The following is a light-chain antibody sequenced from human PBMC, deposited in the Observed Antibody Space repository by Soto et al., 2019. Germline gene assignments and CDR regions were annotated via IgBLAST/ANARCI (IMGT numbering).Light chain of an antibody. CDR1: SSDIGRYNY. CDR3: PSCITAKTRCV. Sequence: QSALTQPASVSGSPGQSITISCTGTSSDIGRYNYVSWFQQHPGKVPKLVIFEVNYRPSGVSDRFSGSKSGNTASLTITGLHADEEADYHCPSCITAKTRCVFGSGTKVTVL. CDR2: EVN. J-gene: IGLJ1*01. V-gene: IGLV2-14*01.